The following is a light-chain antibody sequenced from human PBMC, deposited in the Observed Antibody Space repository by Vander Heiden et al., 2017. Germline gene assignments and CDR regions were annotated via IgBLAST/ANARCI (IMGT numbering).Light chain of an antibody. V-gene: IGKV3-11*01. J-gene: IGKJ4*01. CDR2: DAS. Sequence: EIVLTQSPATLSLSPGERATLPCRSSQCVRSYLAWYQQKPGQAPRLLIYDASNSATGIPARFSGSGSGTDFTLTISSLEPEDFAVYYCQQRSNWPGLTFGGGTKVEIK. CDR3: QQRSNWPGLT. CDR1: QCVRSY.